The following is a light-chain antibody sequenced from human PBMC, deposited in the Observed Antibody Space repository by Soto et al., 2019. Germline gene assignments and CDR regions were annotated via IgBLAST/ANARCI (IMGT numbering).Light chain of an antibody. J-gene: IGKJ1*01. Sequence: AIRMTQFPSSFSASIGDRVTITCRASHDITSSLAWYQHIQGRAPKLLISGASNLQFGVPSRFSGSGSGTDFTLTISRLQSEDFGTYYCQHYYSSPPAFGQGTRVEMK. CDR3: QHYYSSPPA. V-gene: IGKV1-8*01. CDR1: HDITSS. CDR2: GAS.